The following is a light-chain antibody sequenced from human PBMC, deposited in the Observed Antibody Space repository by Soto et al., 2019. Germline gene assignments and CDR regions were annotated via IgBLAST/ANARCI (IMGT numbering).Light chain of an antibody. CDR1: SSDVVGYNY. J-gene: IGLJ1*01. CDR3: CSYTTSNTRQIV. V-gene: IGLV2-14*01. Sequence: QSVLTQPASVSGSPGQSITISCTGTSSDVVGYNYVSWYQQHPGKAPKFMIYDVNNRPSGVSNRFSGSKSGNTASLTISGLQAEDEADYYCCSYTTSNTRQIVFGTGTKVTVL. CDR2: DVN.